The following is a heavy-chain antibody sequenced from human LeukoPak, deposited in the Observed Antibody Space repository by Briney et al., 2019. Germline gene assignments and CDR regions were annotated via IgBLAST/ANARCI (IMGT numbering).Heavy chain of an antibody. CDR2: IYHSGST. Sequence: PSETLSLTCAVSGGSISSSNWWSWVRQPPGKGLEWIGEIYHSGSTNYNPSLKSRVTISVDKSKNQFSLKLSSVTAADTAVYYCARDSSSWPKNLDYWGQGTLVTVSS. V-gene: IGHV4-4*02. CDR1: GGSISSSNW. J-gene: IGHJ4*02. D-gene: IGHD6-13*01. CDR3: ARDSSSWPKNLDY.